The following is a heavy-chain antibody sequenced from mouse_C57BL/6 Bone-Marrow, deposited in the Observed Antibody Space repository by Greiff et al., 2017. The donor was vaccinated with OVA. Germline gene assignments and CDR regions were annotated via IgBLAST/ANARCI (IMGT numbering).Heavy chain of an antibody. CDR1: GFNIKNTY. J-gene: IGHJ2*01. D-gene: IGHD1-1*01. CDR3: VHITTVGPYFDY. V-gene: IGHV14-3*01. Sequence: EVQLVESVAELVRPGASVKLSCTASGFNIKNTYMHWVKQRPEQGLEWIGRIDPANGNTKYAPKFQGKATITADTSSNTAYLQLSSLTSEDTAIYYCVHITTVGPYFDYWGQGTTLTVSS. CDR2: IDPANGNT.